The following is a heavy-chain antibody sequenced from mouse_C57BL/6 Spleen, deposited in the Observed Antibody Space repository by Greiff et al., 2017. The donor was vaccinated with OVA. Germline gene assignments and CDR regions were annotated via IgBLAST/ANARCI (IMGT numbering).Heavy chain of an antibody. J-gene: IGHJ3*01. Sequence: EVKLVESGGGLVQPGGSLSLSCAASGFTFTAYYMSWVRQPPGKALEWLGFLRNKANGYTTEYSASVKGRFTISRDNSQSILYLQMNALRAEDSATYYCARWEPVFAYWGQGTLVTVSA. CDR2: LRNKANGYTT. CDR3: ARWEPVFAY. CDR1: GFTFTAYY. V-gene: IGHV7-3*01.